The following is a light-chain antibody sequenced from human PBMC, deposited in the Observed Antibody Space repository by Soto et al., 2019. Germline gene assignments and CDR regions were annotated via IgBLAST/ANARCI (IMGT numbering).Light chain of an antibody. V-gene: IGKV1-5*01. CDR3: QQYNSYTCT. CDR1: QSITTW. CDR2: DAS. J-gene: IGKJ1*01. Sequence: DIQMTHSPSTLSASVGDRVTITCRASQSITTWLAWYQQKPGKAPKVLIYDASSLESGVPSRFSGSGSGKEFTLTISSLQPDDFATYYSQQYNSYTCTFGQGTKVEIX.